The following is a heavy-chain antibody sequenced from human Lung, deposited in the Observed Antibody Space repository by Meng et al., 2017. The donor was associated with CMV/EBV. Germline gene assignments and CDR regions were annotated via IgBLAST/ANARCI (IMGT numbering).Heavy chain of an antibody. Sequence: GEXXKISCAASGFTFDDYGMSWVRQASGKGLEWVSGINWNGGSTGYADSVKGRFTISRDNAKNSLYLQMNSLRAEDTALYYCARDLLRYDFWSGYLNHYYYYYGMDVWXQGTTVTVSS. CDR1: GFTFDDYG. V-gene: IGHV3-20*04. D-gene: IGHD3-3*01. J-gene: IGHJ6*02. CDR3: ARDLLRYDFWSGYLNHYYYYYGMDV. CDR2: INWNGGST.